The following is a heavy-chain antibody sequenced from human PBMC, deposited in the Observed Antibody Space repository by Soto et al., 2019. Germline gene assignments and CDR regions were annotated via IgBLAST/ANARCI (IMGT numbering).Heavy chain of an antibody. D-gene: IGHD3-10*01. CDR3: ARPASYGSGSYSNYYYYMDV. J-gene: IGHJ6*03. V-gene: IGHV4-39*01. CDR2: IYYSGST. Sequence: SETLSLTCTVSGGSISSSSYYWGWIRQPPGKGLEWIGSIYYSGSTYYNPSLKSRVTISVDTSKNQFSLKLSSVTAADTAVYYCARPASYGSGSYSNYYYYMDVWGKGTTVTVSS. CDR1: GGSISSSSYY.